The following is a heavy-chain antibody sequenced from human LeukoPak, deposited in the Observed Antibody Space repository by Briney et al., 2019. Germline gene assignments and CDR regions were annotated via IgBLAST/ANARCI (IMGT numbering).Heavy chain of an antibody. D-gene: IGHD3-3*01. J-gene: IGHJ3*02. CDR2: IWYDGSNK. CDR1: GFTFSSYG. Sequence: GESLRLSCAAYGFTFSSYGMHWVRQAPGKGLEWVAVIWYDGSNKYYADSVKGRFTIARDNSKNTLYLQMSSLRAEDTAVYYCARSYYDYWSGRRDDAFDIWGQGTMVTVSS. CDR3: ARSYYDYWSGRRDDAFDI. V-gene: IGHV3-33*01.